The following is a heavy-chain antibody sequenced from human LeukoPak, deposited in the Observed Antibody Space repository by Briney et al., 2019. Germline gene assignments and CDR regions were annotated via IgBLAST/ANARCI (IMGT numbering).Heavy chain of an antibody. CDR3: AKGTVPRWLQFAPLYN. J-gene: IGHJ4*02. D-gene: IGHD5-24*01. CDR1: GFTFDDYA. Sequence: GGSLRLSCAASGFTFDDYAMHWVRQAPGKGLEWVSLISGDGGSTYYADSVKGRFTISRDNSKNSLYLQMNSLRTEDTALYYCAKGTVPRWLQFAPLYNWGQGTLVIVSS. CDR2: ISGDGGST. V-gene: IGHV3-43*02.